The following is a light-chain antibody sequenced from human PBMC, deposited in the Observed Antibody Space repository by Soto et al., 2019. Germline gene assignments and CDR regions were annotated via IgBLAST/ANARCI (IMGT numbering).Light chain of an antibody. CDR1: SSDVGGYNY. J-gene: IGLJ1*01. Sequence: QSALTQPASVSGSPGQSITISCTGTSSDVGGYNYVSWYQQHQGKAPKLMIYDVSNRPSGVSKRFSGAKSGNKASLTISGLQAEDEADYYCSSYTSSSLYVFGNGTKLTVL. CDR3: SSYTSSSLYV. V-gene: IGLV2-14*01. CDR2: DVS.